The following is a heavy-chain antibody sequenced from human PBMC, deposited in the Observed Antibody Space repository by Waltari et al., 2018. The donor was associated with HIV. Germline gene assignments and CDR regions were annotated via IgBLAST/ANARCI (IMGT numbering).Heavy chain of an antibody. J-gene: IGHJ5*02. Sequence: QVQLQQWGAGLLKPSETLSLTCAVYGGSFSGYYWSWIRQPPGKGLEWIGEINHSGSTNYNPSLKSRVTISVDTSKNQFSLKLSSVTAADTAVYYCARGPYITATVTTLHWFDPWGQGTLVTVSS. CDR3: ARGPYITATVTTLHWFDP. V-gene: IGHV4-34*01. CDR1: GGSFSGYY. D-gene: IGHD4-17*01. CDR2: INHSGST.